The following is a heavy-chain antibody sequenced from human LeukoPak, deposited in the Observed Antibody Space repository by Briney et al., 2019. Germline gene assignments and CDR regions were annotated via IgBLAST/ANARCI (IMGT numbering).Heavy chain of an antibody. D-gene: IGHD6-19*01. CDR1: GYTFTSYG. V-gene: IGHV1-18*01. CDR3: ARDEDSSGWYRNGRRPY. J-gene: IGHJ4*02. CDR2: ISAYNGNT. Sequence: GASVKVSCKASGYTFTSYGISWVRQAPGQGLEWMGWISAYNGNTNYAQKLQGRVTMTTDTSTSTAYMELRSLRSDDTAVYYCARDEDSSGWYRNGRRPYWGQGTLVTVSS.